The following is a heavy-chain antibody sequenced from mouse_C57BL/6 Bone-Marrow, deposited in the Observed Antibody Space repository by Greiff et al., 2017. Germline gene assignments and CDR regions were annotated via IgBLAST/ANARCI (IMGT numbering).Heavy chain of an antibody. CDR1: GFTFSSYG. CDR3: ARQDMTVVAGN. V-gene: IGHV5-6*01. J-gene: IGHJ3*01. Sequence: EVQLVESGGDLVKPGGSLKLSCAASGFTFSSYGMSWVRQTPDQRLEWVATISSGGSYTYYPDSVKGRVTISRDNTKNTLYLQMSSLKSEDTAMYYCARQDMTVVAGNWGQGTLVTVSA. D-gene: IGHD1-1*01. CDR2: ISSGGSYT.